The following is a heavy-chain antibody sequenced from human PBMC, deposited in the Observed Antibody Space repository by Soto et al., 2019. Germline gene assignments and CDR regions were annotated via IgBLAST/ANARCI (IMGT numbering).Heavy chain of an antibody. CDR2: IKQDGSEK. V-gene: IGHV3-7*01. CDR3: ARVDGDLIDAFDI. D-gene: IGHD4-17*01. J-gene: IGHJ3*02. CDR1: GFTFSSYW. Sequence: GGSLRLSCAASGFTFSSYWMSWVRQAPGKGLEWVANIKQDGSEKYYVDSVKGRFTISRDNAKNSLYLQMNSLRAEDTAVYYCARVDGDLIDAFDIWGQGTMVTVSS.